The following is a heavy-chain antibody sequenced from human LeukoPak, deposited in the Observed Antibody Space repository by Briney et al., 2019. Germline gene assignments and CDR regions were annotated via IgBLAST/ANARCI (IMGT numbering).Heavy chain of an antibody. CDR3: AKDSSTTNPYFGLDV. V-gene: IGHV3-23*01. D-gene: IGHD1-7*01. J-gene: IGHJ6*02. CDR1: GFTFSSYA. Sequence: GGSLRLSCAASGFTFSSYAMSWVRQAPGKGLEWVSAISGSGGSTYYADSVKGRFTISRDNSKNTLYHQMNSLRAEDTAISYCAKDSSTTNPYFGLDVWGQGTTVTVSS. CDR2: ISGSGGST.